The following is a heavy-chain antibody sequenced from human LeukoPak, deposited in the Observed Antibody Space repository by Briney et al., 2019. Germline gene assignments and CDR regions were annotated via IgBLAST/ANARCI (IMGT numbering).Heavy chain of an antibody. J-gene: IGHJ4*02. CDR1: GGSISSYY. D-gene: IGHD3-16*02. CDR2: IYYSGST. CDR3: ARERNPNMITFGGVIAAIDY. V-gene: IGHV4-59*12. Sequence: SETPSLTCTVSGGSISSYYWSWIRQPPGKGLEWIGYIYYSGSTNYNPSLKSRVTISVDTSKNQFSLKLSSVTAADTAVYYCARERNPNMITFGGVIAAIDYWGQGTLVTVSS.